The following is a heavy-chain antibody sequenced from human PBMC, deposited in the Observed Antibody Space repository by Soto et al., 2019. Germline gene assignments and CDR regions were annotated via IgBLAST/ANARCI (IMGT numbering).Heavy chain of an antibody. V-gene: IGHV1-69*01. CDR1: GGTFSSYA. D-gene: IGHD3-22*01. J-gene: IGHJ4*02. Sequence: QVQLVQSGAEVKKPGSSVKVSCKASGGTFSSYAISWVRQAPGQGLEWMGGIIPIFGTANYAQKFQGRVTITADESTSTAYMELSSLRSEDTGVYYCAREGGGPYYYDSSGYYFDYWGQGTLVTVSS. CDR3: AREGGGPYYYDSSGYYFDY. CDR2: IIPIFGTA.